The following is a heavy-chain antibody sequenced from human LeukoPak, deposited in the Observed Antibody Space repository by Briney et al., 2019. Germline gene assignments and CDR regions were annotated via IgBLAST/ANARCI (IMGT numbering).Heavy chain of an antibody. CDR2: ISYDGSNK. V-gene: IGHV3-30-3*01. D-gene: IGHD1-26*01. Sequence: GGSLRLSCAASGFTFSSYAMHWVRQAPGKGLEWVAVISYDGSNKYYADSVKGRFTISRDNSKNTLYLQMNSLRAEDTAVYYCASTYSGSYGAFDIWGQGTMVTVSS. J-gene: IGHJ3*02. CDR1: GFTFSSYA. CDR3: ASTYSGSYGAFDI.